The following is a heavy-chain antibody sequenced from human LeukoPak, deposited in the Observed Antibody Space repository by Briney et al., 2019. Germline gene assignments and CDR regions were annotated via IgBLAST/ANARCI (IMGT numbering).Heavy chain of an antibody. CDR3: ARSGGLWLLTYYFDY. V-gene: IGHV4-39*07. CDR2: IYYSGST. D-gene: IGHD3-22*01. J-gene: IGHJ4*02. CDR1: GGSISSSSYY. Sequence: PSETLSLTCAVSGGSISSSSYYWGWIRQPPGKGLEWIGSIYYSGSTYYNPSLKSRVTISVDTSKNQLSLKLSSVTAADTAVYFCARSGGLWLLTYYFDYWGQGTLVTVSS.